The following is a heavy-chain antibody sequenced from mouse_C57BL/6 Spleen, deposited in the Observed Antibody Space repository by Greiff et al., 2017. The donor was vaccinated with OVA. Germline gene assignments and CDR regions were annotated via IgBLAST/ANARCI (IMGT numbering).Heavy chain of an antibody. CDR2: IYPGDGDT. Sequence: VKLVESGPELVKPGASVKISCKASGYAFSSSWMNWVKQRPGPGLEWIGRIYPGDGDTNYTGKFKGKATLTADKSSSTAYMQLSSLTSEDSAVYFCARWGYDLDYWGQGTTLTVSS. D-gene: IGHD2-2*01. J-gene: IGHJ2*01. CDR3: ARWGYDLDY. CDR1: GYAFSSSW. V-gene: IGHV1-82*01.